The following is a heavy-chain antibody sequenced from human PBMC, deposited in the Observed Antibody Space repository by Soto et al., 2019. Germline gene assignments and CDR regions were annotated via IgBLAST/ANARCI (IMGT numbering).Heavy chain of an antibody. CDR3: DRGKSSTLFDY. D-gene: IGHD2-2*01. V-gene: IGHV4-30-2*01. CDR1: GGSISSGGYS. CDR2: IYHSGST. J-gene: IGHJ4*02. Sequence: SETLSLTCAVSGGSISSGGYSWSWIRQPPGKGLEWIGYIYHSGSTYYNPSLKSRVTISVDRSKNQFSLKLSSVTAADTAVYYCDRGKSSTLFDYWGQGTLVTVSS.